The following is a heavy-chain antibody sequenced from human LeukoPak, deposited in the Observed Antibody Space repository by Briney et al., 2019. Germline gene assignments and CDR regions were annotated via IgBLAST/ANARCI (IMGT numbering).Heavy chain of an antibody. Sequence: ASVKVSFKASGYTFTSYDINWVRQATGQGLEWMGWMNPNSGNTGYAQKFQGRVTMTRNTSISTAYMELSSLRSEDTAVYYCARTLYYDFWSGYLGRYPYYFDYWGQGTLVTVSS. V-gene: IGHV1-8*01. CDR1: GYTFTSYD. CDR3: ARTLYYDFWSGYLGRYPYYFDY. D-gene: IGHD3-3*01. J-gene: IGHJ4*02. CDR2: MNPNSGNT.